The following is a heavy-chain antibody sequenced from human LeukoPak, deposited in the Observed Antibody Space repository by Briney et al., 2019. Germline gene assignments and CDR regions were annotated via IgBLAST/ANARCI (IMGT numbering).Heavy chain of an antibody. J-gene: IGHJ4*02. CDR2: ISNDGSRK. D-gene: IGHD3-3*01. Sequence: HTGRSLRLSCAPSGFTFSRHGMHWVRQAPGKGLEWVAIISNDGSRKYNAHSVEGRFTISRDNSKNTLYLQMDSLRAEDTAVYYCARDRAWNYFDYWGQGTLVTVSS. CDR3: ARDRAWNYFDY. V-gene: IGHV3-30*03. CDR1: GFTFSRHG.